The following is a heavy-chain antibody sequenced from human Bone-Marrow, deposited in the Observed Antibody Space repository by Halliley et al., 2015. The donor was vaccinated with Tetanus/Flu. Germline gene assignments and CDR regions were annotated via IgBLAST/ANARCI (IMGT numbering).Heavy chain of an antibody. J-gene: IGHJ4*02. CDR1: GDSISSSHW. V-gene: IGHV4-4*02. CDR3: ARVSGIQVIVLEEARFDY. CDR2: IDHSGTA. D-gene: IGHD3-3*01. Sequence: SLRLSCTVSGDSISSSHWWSWVRQAPGKGLQWIGEIDHSGTANYNPSLMSRVTMSVDKSKNQFSLRLTSVTPADTAMYYCARVSGIQVIVLEEARFDYWGQGILVTVSS.